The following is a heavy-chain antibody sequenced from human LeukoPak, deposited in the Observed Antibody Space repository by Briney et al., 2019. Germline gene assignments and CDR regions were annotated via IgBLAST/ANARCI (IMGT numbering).Heavy chain of an antibody. D-gene: IGHD3-16*01. Sequence: GGSLRLSCAASGFTFSNAWMTWVRQAPGKGLEWVGRIKSKTDGGTTDYAAPVKGRFTISGDDSRNTLYLQMNSLKTEDTAVYYCTTEGPWGNSYYYMDAWGKGTTVTISS. J-gene: IGHJ6*03. V-gene: IGHV3-15*01. CDR3: TTEGPWGNSYYYMDA. CDR1: GFTFSNAW. CDR2: IKSKTDGGTT.